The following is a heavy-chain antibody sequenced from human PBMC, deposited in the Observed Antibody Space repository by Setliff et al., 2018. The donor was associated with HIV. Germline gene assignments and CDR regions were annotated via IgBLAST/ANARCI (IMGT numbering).Heavy chain of an antibody. J-gene: IGHJ5*02. CDR2: IYQSGHT. Sequence: PSETLSLTCAVSGGSISSNKWWSWVRQPPGKGLEWIGEIYQSGHTNYSPPLESRVTISVDESKNQFSLKLSSVSAADTAVYYCTSSGYTFAFNWFDPWGQGTLVTVSS. D-gene: IGHD5-18*01. CDR3: TSSGYTFAFNWFDP. V-gene: IGHV4-4*02. CDR1: GGSISSNKW.